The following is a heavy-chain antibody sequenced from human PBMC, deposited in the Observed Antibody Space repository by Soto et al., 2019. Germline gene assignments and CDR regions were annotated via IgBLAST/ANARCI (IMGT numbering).Heavy chain of an antibody. Sequence: SETLSLTXTVSGGPVRDAYSYWTWLRQPPGKGLEWMGYLSYTGSTYYNPSLRNRATISVDESSNHLSLRLSSVTAADTAVYYCARELEGGVFDIWGRGTLVTVSS. CDR2: LSYTGST. D-gene: IGHD2-8*02. CDR3: ARELEGGVFDI. J-gene: IGHJ3*02. CDR1: GGPVRDAYSY. V-gene: IGHV4-30-4*01.